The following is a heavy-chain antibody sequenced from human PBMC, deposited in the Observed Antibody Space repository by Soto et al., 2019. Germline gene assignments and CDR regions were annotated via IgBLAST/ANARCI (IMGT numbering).Heavy chain of an antibody. Sequence: QVQLMQSGAEVKKPGASVKVSCKASGYTFTTYYMHWLRQAPGQGLEWMGIINPSGGGTNYAQKFQDRVTMTRDTSTSTVYMQLSRLRSEDTAVYYCASEGRGQQRPRTFDHWGQGTLLTVSS. CDR2: INPSGGGT. J-gene: IGHJ4*02. D-gene: IGHD6-13*01. CDR1: GYTFTTYY. CDR3: ASEGRGQQRPRTFDH. V-gene: IGHV1-46*01.